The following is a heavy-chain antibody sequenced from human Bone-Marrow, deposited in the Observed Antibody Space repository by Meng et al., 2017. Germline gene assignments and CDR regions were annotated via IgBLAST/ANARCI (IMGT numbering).Heavy chain of an antibody. CDR1: GFTFNSYE. CDR3: ARDFSNEGSYIYYGMDV. Sequence: GESLKISCAASGFTFNSYEMIWVRQAPGKGLEWVSYISSSGSTIYSADSVKGRFTISRDNAKNSLYLQMNSLRAEDTAVYYCARDFSNEGSYIYYGMDVWGQGTTVTVSS. D-gene: IGHD1-26*01. CDR2: ISSSGSTI. J-gene: IGHJ6*02. V-gene: IGHV3-48*03.